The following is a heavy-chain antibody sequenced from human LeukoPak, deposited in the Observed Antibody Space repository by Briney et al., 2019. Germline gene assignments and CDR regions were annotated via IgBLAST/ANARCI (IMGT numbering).Heavy chain of an antibody. CDR1: GGSISSSSYY. CDR2: IYTSGST. D-gene: IGHD2-2*02. V-gene: IGHV4-61*02. CDR3: ARLPLGYCSSTSCYTERDY. Sequence: SETLSLTCTVSGGSISSSSYYWGWIRQPPGKGLEWIGRIYTSGSTNYDPSLKSRVTISVDTSKNQFSLKLSSVTAADTAVYYCARLPLGYCSSTSCYTERDYWGQGTLVTVSS. J-gene: IGHJ4*02.